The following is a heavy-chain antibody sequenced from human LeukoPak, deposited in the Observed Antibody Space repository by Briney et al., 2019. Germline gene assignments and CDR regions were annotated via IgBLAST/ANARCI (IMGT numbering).Heavy chain of an antibody. Sequence: PGGSLRLSWAASGFTFSSYALSWVRQAPGEGLEWVSAISGSGGSTYYADSVKGRFTISRDNSKNTLYLQMNSLRAEDTAVYYCARDFLHLGGWGQGTMVTVSS. V-gene: IGHV3-23*01. CDR3: ARDFLHLGG. CDR2: ISGSGGST. CDR1: GFTFSSYA. D-gene: IGHD3-16*01. J-gene: IGHJ3*01.